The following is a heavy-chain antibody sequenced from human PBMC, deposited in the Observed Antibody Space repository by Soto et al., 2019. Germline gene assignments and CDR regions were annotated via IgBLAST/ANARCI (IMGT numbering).Heavy chain of an antibody. CDR1: GFTFRSHG. CDR3: TRWADAKRLDY. J-gene: IGHJ4*02. D-gene: IGHD4-17*01. Sequence: GGSLRLSCASSGFTFRSHGMHWVRQAPGKGLEWVAVIWYDGSEKYYADSVKGRFTISRDNSKNTLYLQMNNLRVEDTALYYCTRWADAKRLDYWGQGTLVTVSS. CDR2: IWYDGSEK. V-gene: IGHV3-33*01.